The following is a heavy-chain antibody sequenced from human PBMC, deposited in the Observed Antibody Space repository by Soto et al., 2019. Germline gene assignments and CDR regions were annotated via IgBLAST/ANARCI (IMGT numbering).Heavy chain of an antibody. CDR2: IYPGDSDT. D-gene: IGHD6-6*01. J-gene: IGHJ6*03. CDR3: ARLAGSSSQYYYYYMDV. Sequence: PGESLKISCKGSGYSFTSYWIGWVRQMPGKGLEWMGIIYPGDSDTRYSPSFQGQVTISADKSISTAYLQWSSLKASDTAMYYCARLAGSSSQYYYYYMDVWGKGTTVTVSS. CDR1: GYSFTSYW. V-gene: IGHV5-51*01.